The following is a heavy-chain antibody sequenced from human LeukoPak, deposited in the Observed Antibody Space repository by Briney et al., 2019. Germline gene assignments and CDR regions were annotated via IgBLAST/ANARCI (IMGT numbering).Heavy chain of an antibody. CDR1: GFTFSSYA. V-gene: IGHV3-15*01. D-gene: IGHD3-22*01. CDR3: TTVFYYDSSGYYGMDV. Sequence: GGSLRLSCAASGFTFSSYAMSWVRRAPGKGLEWVGRIKSKTDGGTTDYAAPVKGRFTISRDDSKNTLYLQMNSLKTEDTAVYYCTTVFYYDSSGYYGMDVWGQGTTDTVSS. CDR2: IKSKTDGGTT. J-gene: IGHJ6*02.